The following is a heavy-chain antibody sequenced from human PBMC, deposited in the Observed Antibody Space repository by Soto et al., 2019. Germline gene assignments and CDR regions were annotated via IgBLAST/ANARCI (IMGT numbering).Heavy chain of an antibody. D-gene: IGHD3-16*01. V-gene: IGHV3-23*01. CDR3: AQLGLMTFSHKHYFNH. Sequence: PGGSLRLSCVASGFSFDNYGMSWVRQAPGEGLEWVSAIKSDGTSTYYAASVEDRFTISRDNSKSTLYLQLNSLRAEDTAVYYCAQLGLMTFSHKHYFNHWGRGTLVTVSS. CDR2: IKSDGTST. J-gene: IGHJ4*02. CDR1: GFSFDNYG.